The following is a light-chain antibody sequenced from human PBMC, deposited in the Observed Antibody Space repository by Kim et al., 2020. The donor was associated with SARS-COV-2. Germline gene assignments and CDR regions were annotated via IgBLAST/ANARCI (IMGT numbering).Light chain of an antibody. V-gene: IGKV3-20*01. J-gene: IGKJ1*01. CDR2: GAS. Sequence: EIVLTQSPGTLSLSPGKRATLSGRASQSVSSNYLAWYQQKPGQAPRLLIYGASSRATGIPDRFSGSGSGTDFTLTITRLEPEDFAVYYCQQYSSSPATFGQGTKVDIK. CDR1: QSVSSNY. CDR3: QQYSSSPAT.